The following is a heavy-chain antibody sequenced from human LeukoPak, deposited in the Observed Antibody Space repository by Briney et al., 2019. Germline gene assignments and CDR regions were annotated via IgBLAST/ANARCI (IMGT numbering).Heavy chain of an antibody. CDR2: INAGNGNT. CDR1: GYTFTSYA. J-gene: IGHJ4*02. D-gene: IGHD3-10*01. CDR3: ARDYYGSGSSYLSYYFDY. V-gene: IGHV1-3*01. Sequence: ASVKVSCKASGYTFTSYAMHWVRQAPGQRLEWMGWINAGNGNTKYSQKFQGRVTITRDTSASTAYMELSSLRSEDTAVYYCARDYYGSGSSYLSYYFDYWGQGTLSPSPQ.